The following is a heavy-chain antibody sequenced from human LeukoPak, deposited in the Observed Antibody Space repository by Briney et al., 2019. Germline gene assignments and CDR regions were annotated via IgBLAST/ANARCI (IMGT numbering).Heavy chain of an antibody. CDR2: IYYSGST. D-gene: IGHD3-3*01. V-gene: IGHV4-59*08. J-gene: IGHJ3*01. Sequence: SETLSLTCTVSGGSINSYYWSWIWQSPGKGLDWIGYIYYSGSTNYNPSLKNRVTISVSTSKNQFSLKLNSVTAADTAVYFCARRRKLRFVEWLPLGDALDVWGRGTMVTVSS. CDR1: GGSINSYY. CDR3: ARRRKLRFVEWLPLGDALDV.